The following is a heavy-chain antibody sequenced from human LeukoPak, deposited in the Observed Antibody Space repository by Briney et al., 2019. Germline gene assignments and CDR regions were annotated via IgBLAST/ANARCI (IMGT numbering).Heavy chain of an antibody. CDR3: TTPTVATNFDY. CDR1: GFSFSVYE. CDR2: ISSSGTTT. D-gene: IGHD5-12*01. V-gene: IGHV3-48*03. Sequence: GGSLRLSCAASGFSFSVYEIHWVRQAPGKGLEWISDISSSGTTTYYADSVKGRFTIPRDNAKNSLYLQMNSLSAEDTAVYYCTTPTVATNFDYWGRGTLVTVSS. J-gene: IGHJ4*02.